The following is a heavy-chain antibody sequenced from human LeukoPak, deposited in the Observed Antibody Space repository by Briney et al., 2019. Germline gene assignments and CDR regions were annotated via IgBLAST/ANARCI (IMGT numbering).Heavy chain of an antibody. V-gene: IGHV3-21*01. CDR1: GFTFSSYS. J-gene: IGHJ4*02. D-gene: IGHD3-9*01. CDR3: ARGYDILTGLGYFDY. CDR2: ISSSSSYI. Sequence: GGSLRLSCAASGFTFSSYSMNWVRQAPGKGLEWVSSISSSSSYIYYADSVKGRFTISRDNAKNSLYLQMNSLRAEGTAVYYCARGYDILTGLGYFDYWGQGTLVTVSS.